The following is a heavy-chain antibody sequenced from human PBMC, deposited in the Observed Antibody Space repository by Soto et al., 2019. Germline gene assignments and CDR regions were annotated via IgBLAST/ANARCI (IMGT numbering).Heavy chain of an antibody. CDR1: GFTFNNYW. D-gene: IGHD3-10*01. CDR3: ARDRIAGSGSCDN. J-gene: IGHJ4*02. CDR2: IKTDGSSP. V-gene: IGHV3-74*01. Sequence: EVLLVESGGGLVHPGGSLRLSCVASGFTFNNYWMHWVRQVPGKGLVWVSLIKTDGSSPNYADSVEGRFTISSDNAKNTLYLQMNSLRAEDTAVYYCARDRIAGSGSCDNWGQGTLVTVSS.